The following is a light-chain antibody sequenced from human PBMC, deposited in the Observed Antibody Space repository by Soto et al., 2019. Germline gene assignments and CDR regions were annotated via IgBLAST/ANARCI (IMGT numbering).Light chain of an antibody. J-gene: IGKJ1*01. CDR1: QNINTW. V-gene: IGKV1-5*01. CDR3: QQYNTYSWT. Sequence: DFQMTQSPSTLSASVGDRVTITCRASQNINTWLAWYQQKPGKAPKVLIYDAYNLESGVPSRFSGSGSGTEFTLTISSLQPDDFATYYCQQYNTYSWTFGQGTKVEMK. CDR2: DAY.